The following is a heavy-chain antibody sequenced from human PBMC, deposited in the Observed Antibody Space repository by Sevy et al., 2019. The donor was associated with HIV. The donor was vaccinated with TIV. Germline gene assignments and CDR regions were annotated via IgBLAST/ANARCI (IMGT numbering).Heavy chain of an antibody. D-gene: IGHD3-22*01. CDR3: TTGAYYYDSGGYRGFDY. Sequence: GGSLRLSCAASGFTFNNAWMSWVRQAPGKGLKSVGRIKSKTDGGTTDYAAPVKGRFTISRDDSKNTLYLQMNSLKTEDTAVYYCTTGAYYYDSGGYRGFDYWGQGTLVTVSS. J-gene: IGHJ4*02. CDR1: GFTFNNAW. V-gene: IGHV3-15*01. CDR2: IKSKTDGGTT.